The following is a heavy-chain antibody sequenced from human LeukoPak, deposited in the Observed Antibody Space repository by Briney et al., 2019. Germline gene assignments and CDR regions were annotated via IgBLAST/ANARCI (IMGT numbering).Heavy chain of an antibody. CDR3: ARVTQIRYYDVLTGAYYFDY. D-gene: IGHD3-9*01. CDR1: RGSIINYY. Sequence: SETLSLTRMFSRGSIINYYWSWIRKPPGKGLEWIGFIYYNGKTNYNPSLKSRVTISVGTSNTNYSLKLTSVTAADTAVYYCARVTQIRYYDVLTGAYYFDYWGRGTLVTVSS. CDR2: IYYNGKT. J-gene: IGHJ4*02. V-gene: IGHV4-59*01.